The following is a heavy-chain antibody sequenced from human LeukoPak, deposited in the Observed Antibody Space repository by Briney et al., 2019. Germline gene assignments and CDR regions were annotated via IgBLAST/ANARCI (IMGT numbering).Heavy chain of an antibody. Sequence: HPGGSLRLSCAVSGFTFSSYWMHWVRQVPGKGLVWVSRINTDGSSTSYTDSVKGRFTISRDNAKNTLYLQMNSLRAEDTAVYYCTRVGYCATTSCRTAFDIWGQGTMVTVSS. J-gene: IGHJ3*02. D-gene: IGHD2-2*01. CDR3: TRVGYCATTSCRTAFDI. CDR2: INTDGSST. V-gene: IGHV3-74*01. CDR1: GFTFSSYW.